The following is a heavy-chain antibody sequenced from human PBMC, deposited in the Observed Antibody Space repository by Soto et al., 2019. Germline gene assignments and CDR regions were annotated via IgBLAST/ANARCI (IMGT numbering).Heavy chain of an antibody. CDR1: GFTFSSYS. Sequence: EVQLVESGGGLVQPGGSLRLSCAASGFTFSSYSMNWVRQAPGKGLEWLSYISSSISTMHYADSVKGRFTISRDNAKNSLYLQINILRDEDTTMSYCAREPRDTAVAYFDYWGQGTLVTVSS. D-gene: IGHD5-18*01. J-gene: IGHJ4*02. CDR2: ISSSISTM. V-gene: IGHV3-48*02. CDR3: AREPRDTAVAYFDY.